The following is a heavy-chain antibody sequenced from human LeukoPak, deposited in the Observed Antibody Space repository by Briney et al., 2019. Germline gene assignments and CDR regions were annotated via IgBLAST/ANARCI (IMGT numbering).Heavy chain of an antibody. D-gene: IGHD1-26*01. CDR1: GFTFSTYA. CDR3: ARDSGAGWELPKYYFDY. CDR2: ISYDGSNT. V-gene: IGHV3-30-3*01. Sequence: GGSLRLSCAASGFTFSTYAMHWVRRAPGKGLEWVAVISYDGSNTYYADSVKGRFTISRDNSKNTLYLQMTSLRAEDTAVYYCARDSGAGWELPKYYFDYWGQGTLVTVSS. J-gene: IGHJ4*02.